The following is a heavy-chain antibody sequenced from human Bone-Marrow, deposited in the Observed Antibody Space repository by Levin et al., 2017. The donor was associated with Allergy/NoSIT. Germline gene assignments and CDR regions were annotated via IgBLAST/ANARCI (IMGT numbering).Heavy chain of an antibody. D-gene: IGHD3-10*01. V-gene: IGHV3-9*01. Sequence: AGGSLRLSCAASGFTFDDYAMHWVRQAPGKGLEWVSGISWNSGSICYADSVKGRFTISRDNAKNSLYLQMNSLRAEDTALYYCAKDQLGGSYYGQGGMDVWGQGTTVTVSS. CDR1: GFTFDDYA. CDR2: ISWNSGSI. J-gene: IGHJ6*02. CDR3: AKDQLGGSYYGQGGMDV.